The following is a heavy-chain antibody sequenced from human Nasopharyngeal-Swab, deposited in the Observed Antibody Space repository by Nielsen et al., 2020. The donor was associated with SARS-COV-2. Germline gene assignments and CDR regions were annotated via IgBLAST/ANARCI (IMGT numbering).Heavy chain of an antibody. CDR1: GFTSNNY. J-gene: IGHJ6*02. CDR2: INQSGST. Sequence: GSLRLSCAASGFTSNNYWTWVRQAPGKGLEWIGEINQSGSTNYHPSFKSRVTISLDTSKNQFSLRLTSLTAADTAIYYCARAKWVRSPPTSFYYAMDVWGQGTTVTVSS. V-gene: IGHV4-34*01. CDR3: ARAKWVRSPPTSFYYAMDV. D-gene: IGHD1-26*01.